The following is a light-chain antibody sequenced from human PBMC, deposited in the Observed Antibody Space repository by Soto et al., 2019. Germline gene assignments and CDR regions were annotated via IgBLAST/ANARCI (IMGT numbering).Light chain of an antibody. CDR1: SSDVGGYNY. CDR2: EVS. J-gene: IGLJ1*01. CDR3: SSYRTGGPLV. Sequence: QSALTQPASVSGSPGQSIAISCTGTSSDVGGYNYVSWYQQLPGKAPKLLISEVSNRPSGFSHRFSGSKSGNTASLTISGLQAEDEADYYCSSYRTGGPLVFGTGTKVTVL. V-gene: IGLV2-14*01.